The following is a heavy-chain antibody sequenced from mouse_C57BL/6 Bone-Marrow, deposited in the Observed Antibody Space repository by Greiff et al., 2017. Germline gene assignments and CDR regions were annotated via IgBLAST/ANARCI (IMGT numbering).Heavy chain of an antibody. D-gene: IGHD2-1*01. V-gene: IGHV1-62-2*01. CDR1: GYTFTEYT. J-gene: IGHJ2*01. CDR2: FYPGSGSI. Sequence: QVQLQQSGAELVKPGASVKLSCKASGYTFTEYTIHWVKQRAGQGLEWIGWFYPGSGSIKYNEKFKDKAKLTADKSYSTVYMELSRLTSEDSAVYFGSRHECNYEYFDYWGQGTTLTVSS. CDR3: SRHECNYEYFDY.